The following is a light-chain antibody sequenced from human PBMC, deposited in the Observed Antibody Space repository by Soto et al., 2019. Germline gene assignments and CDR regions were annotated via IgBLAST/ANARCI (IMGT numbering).Light chain of an antibody. V-gene: IGKV3-20*01. J-gene: IGKJ1*01. CDR1: RSVGAY. Sequence: EIVWTQSPGTLSLSPGERYTPSGRASRSVGAYLAWYQQSPGLAPRLLIYAESSRATGIPDRFSGSGSGTDFTLTISRLEPEDSAVYYCQQYGSSGTVGQGTKVEIK. CDR2: AES. CDR3: QQYGSSGT.